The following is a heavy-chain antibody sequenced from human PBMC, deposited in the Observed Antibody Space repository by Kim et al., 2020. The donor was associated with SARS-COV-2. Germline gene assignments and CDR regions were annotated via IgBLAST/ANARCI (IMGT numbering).Heavy chain of an antibody. J-gene: IGHJ4*02. D-gene: IGHD3-22*01. CDR1: GGSISSSSYY. V-gene: IGHV4-39*01. CDR3: ASTRDYYDSSGYLTGRLYFDY. CDR2: IYYSGST. Sequence: SETLSLTCTVSGGSISSSSYYWGWIRQPPGKGLEWIVSIYYSGSTYYNPSLQSRVTIYVDTSKNQFSLKLSSVTAADTAVYYCASTRDYYDSSGYLTGRLYFDYWGQGTLVTVSS.